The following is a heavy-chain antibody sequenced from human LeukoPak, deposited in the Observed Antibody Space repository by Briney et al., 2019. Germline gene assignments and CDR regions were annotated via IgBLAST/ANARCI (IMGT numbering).Heavy chain of an antibody. V-gene: IGHV1-18*01. CDR3: AGGGSYFRFDT. CDR1: GYTFCNYI. D-gene: IGHD1-26*01. J-gene: IGHJ5*02. CDR2: ISAYNGNT. Sequence: ASVRVSFKGSGYTFCNYISSWVRQAPGQGLEWMGWISAYNGNTNYAQKLQGRVTMTTDTSTATAYMELRSLRSDDTAVYYCAGGGSYFRFDTLDQPPLVTVSS.